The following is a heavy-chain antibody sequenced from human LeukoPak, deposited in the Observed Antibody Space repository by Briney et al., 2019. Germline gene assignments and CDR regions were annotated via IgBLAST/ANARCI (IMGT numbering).Heavy chain of an antibody. J-gene: IGHJ5*02. V-gene: IGHV3-48*01. CDR2: IRSTSET. Sequence: GGSLRLSCAASGFISSQYGFNWVRQAPGKGLEWVSHIRSTSETFYADSVKGRFTISRDHARNSLYLQMNNLRGEDTAIYYCARDAGNSGYGCDLWGHGTLVTVSS. CDR3: ARDAGNSGYGCDL. CDR1: GFISSQYG. D-gene: IGHD5-12*01.